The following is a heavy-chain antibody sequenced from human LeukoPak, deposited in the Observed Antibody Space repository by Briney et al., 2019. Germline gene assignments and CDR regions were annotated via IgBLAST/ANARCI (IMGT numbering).Heavy chain of an antibody. CDR2: IGNKASNYAT. Sequence: GGSLKLSCAASGFTFSGSAMHWVRQASGKGLEWVGHIGNKASNYATNYAPSLKGRFTISRDDSKDTAYLQVNSLKPEDTAVYYCAGNYDSWTGLNYWGLGTLVTVSS. CDR1: GFTFSGSA. J-gene: IGHJ4*02. D-gene: IGHD3-3*01. V-gene: IGHV3-73*01. CDR3: AGNYDSWTGLNY.